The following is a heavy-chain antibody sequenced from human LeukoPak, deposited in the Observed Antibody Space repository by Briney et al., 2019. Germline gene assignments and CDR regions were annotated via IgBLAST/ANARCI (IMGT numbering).Heavy chain of an antibody. Sequence: GGSLRLSCAASGFTFGSYWMHWVRQAPGKGLVWVSRVNTAGSGTTYADSVKGRFTISRDNAKNTLYLQMNSLRAEDTAVYYCVRVVSTNWFDPWGQGTLVTVSS. V-gene: IGHV3-74*01. J-gene: IGHJ5*02. CDR1: GFTFGSYW. D-gene: IGHD2/OR15-2a*01. CDR2: VNTAGSGT. CDR3: VRVVSTNWFDP.